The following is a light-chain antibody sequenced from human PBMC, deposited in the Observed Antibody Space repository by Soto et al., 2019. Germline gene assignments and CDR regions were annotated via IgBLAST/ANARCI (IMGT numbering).Light chain of an antibody. V-gene: IGLV7-46*01. Sequence: QSVVTQEPSLTVSPGGTVTLTCGSSTGAVTSGHYPYWFQQKPGQAPRTLIYDTTNKHSWTPARFSGSLLGGKAALTLAGAQTDDETDYYCLLSYSGTNWVFGGGTKLTVL. CDR3: LLSYSGTNWV. J-gene: IGLJ3*02. CDR2: DTT. CDR1: TGAVTSGHY.